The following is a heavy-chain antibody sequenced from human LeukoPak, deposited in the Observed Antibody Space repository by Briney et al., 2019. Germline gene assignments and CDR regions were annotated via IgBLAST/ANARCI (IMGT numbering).Heavy chain of an antibody. CDR3: AKGGRGTYYSDS. CDR1: GFTFNSYA. V-gene: IGHV3-23*01. Sequence: GGSLRLSCAASGFTFNSYAMTWVRQAPGKGLEWVSGISVSGGSTYYADSVKGRFTISRDNSKNTLYLQMNSLRAEDTAVYYCAKGGRGTYYSDSWGQGTLVTVSS. J-gene: IGHJ4*02. D-gene: IGHD3-16*01. CDR2: ISVSGGST.